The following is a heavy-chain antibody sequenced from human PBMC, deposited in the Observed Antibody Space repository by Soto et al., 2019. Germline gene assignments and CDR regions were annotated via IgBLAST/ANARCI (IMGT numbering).Heavy chain of an antibody. Sequence: ASVKVSCKASGGTFSSYAISWVRQAPGQGLEWVGGIIPIFGTANYAQKFQGRVTITADKSTSTAYMELSSLRSEDTAVYYCARTYYYDSSGYYRGPYYFDYWGQGTLVTVSS. CDR2: IIPIFGTA. V-gene: IGHV1-69*06. CDR3: ARTYYYDSSGYYRGPYYFDY. D-gene: IGHD3-22*01. CDR1: GGTFSSYA. J-gene: IGHJ4*02.